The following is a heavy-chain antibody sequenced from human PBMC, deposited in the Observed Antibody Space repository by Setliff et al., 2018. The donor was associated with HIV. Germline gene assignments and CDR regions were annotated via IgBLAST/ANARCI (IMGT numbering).Heavy chain of an antibody. Sequence: PGGSLRLSCAASGFIFSNYWMHWVRQAPGKGLVWVSRINSDGSSISYADSVKGRFTISRDNAKNTLYLQMNSLRGEDTAVYYCAKDTGDNDFWSGYRNYYAMDVWGQGTTVTVSS. CDR3: AKDTGDNDFWSGYRNYYAMDV. J-gene: IGHJ6*02. CDR2: INSDGSSI. CDR1: GFIFSNYW. V-gene: IGHV3-74*01. D-gene: IGHD3-3*01.